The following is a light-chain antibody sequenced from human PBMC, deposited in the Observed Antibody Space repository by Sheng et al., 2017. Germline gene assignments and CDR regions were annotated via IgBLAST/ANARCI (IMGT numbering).Light chain of an antibody. CDR2: GAS. V-gene: IGKV3-20*01. CDR3: QQYGRSPLT. Sequence: EIVLTQSPATLSLSPGERATLSCRASQSVSNYLVWYQQKPGQAPRLLIYGASSRATGIPDRFSGSGSGTDFTLTISRLEPEDFAVYYCQQYGRSPLTFGPGTRVDIK. CDR1: QSVSNY. J-gene: IGKJ3*01.